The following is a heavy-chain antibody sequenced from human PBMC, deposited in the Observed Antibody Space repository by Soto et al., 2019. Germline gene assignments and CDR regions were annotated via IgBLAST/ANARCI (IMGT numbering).Heavy chain of an antibody. V-gene: IGHV1-69*13. CDR3: ASQALGYCTNGVCYGVSMDV. CDR1: GGTFSSYA. J-gene: IGHJ6*02. D-gene: IGHD2-8*01. Sequence: SVKVSCKASGGTFSSYAISWVRQAPGQGLEWMGGIIPIFGTANYAQKFQGRVTITADESTSTAYMELSSLRSEDTAVYYCASQALGYCTNGVCYGVSMDVWGQGTTVTVSS. CDR2: IIPIFGTA.